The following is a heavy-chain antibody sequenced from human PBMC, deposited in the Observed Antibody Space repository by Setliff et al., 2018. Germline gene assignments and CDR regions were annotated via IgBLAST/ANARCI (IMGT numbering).Heavy chain of an antibody. V-gene: IGHV1-3*01. D-gene: IGHD3-3*01. Sequence: ASVKVSCKASGYSFTSYPMTWVRQAPGQRPEWMGWINPGNANTKYSQKFQGRVTITRDAYASTAYMQLSSLRSEDTAVYYCARENMAKKFWGEHSDYWGQGTLVTVSS. J-gene: IGHJ4*02. CDR2: INPGNANT. CDR1: GYSFTSYP. CDR3: ARENMAKKFWGEHSDY.